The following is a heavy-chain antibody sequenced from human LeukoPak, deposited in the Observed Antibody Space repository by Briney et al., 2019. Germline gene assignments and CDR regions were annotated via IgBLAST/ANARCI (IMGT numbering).Heavy chain of an antibody. CDR2: ISGSGGST. J-gene: IGHJ4*02. D-gene: IGHD3-22*01. CDR3: AKVLRRGYYDSSGYLFWDY. Sequence: RAGGSLRLSCAASGSTISSYAMSWVRQAPGKGLEWVSAISGSGGSTYYADSVKGRFTISRDNSKNTLYLQMNSLRAEDTAVYYCAKVLRRGYYDSSGYLFWDYWGQGTLVTVSS. CDR1: GSTISSYA. V-gene: IGHV3-23*01.